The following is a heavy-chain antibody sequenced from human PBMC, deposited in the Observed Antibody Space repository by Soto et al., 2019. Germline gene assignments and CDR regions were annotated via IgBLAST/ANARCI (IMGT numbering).Heavy chain of an antibody. Sequence: PGGSLRLSCAASGFTVSSNYMSWVRQAPGKGLEWVSIIYNGGSTYYADSVKGRFTTSRDNSKNTLYLQMSSLRAEDTAVYYCARKAAYGDFDWGQGTLVTVSS. V-gene: IGHV3-66*01. CDR2: IYNGGST. CDR3: ARKAAYGDFD. D-gene: IGHD4-17*01. J-gene: IGHJ4*02. CDR1: GFTVSSNY.